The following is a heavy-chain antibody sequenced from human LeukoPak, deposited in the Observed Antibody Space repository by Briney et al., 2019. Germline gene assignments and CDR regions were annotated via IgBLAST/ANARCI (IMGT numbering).Heavy chain of an antibody. J-gene: IGHJ4*02. CDR1: GFAFSSYN. CDR2: ISTTSTYI. V-gene: IGHV3-21*06. D-gene: IGHD2-2*01. CDR3: ARAGTCSSTSCDGGIEY. Sequence: PGGSLRLSCAASGFAFSSYNMKWVRQAPGKGLEWVSFISTTSTYIYYADSVKGRFTVSRDNSKNLLYLQMDSLRVEDAAVYYCARAGTCSSTSCDGGIEYWGQGTLVTVSS.